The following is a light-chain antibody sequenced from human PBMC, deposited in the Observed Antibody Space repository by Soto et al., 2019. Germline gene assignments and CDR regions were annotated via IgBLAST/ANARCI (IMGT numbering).Light chain of an antibody. CDR3: LQHNVFPRT. V-gene: IGKV1-17*01. Sequence: DIPMTQSPSSLSASVGDRVTITCRASQAIRDDLAWYQQKPGRAPKRLIYGSSSLQSGAPSRFSGSGSGTEFTLTISSLQPEDFATYYCLQHNVFPRTFGQGTKVDIK. J-gene: IGKJ1*01. CDR1: QAIRDD. CDR2: GSS.